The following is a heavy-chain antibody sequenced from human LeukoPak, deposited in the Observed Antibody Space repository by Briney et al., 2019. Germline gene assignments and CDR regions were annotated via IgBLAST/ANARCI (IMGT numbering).Heavy chain of an antibody. CDR2: INPNNLNT. D-gene: IGHD3-10*01. CDR3: ARVYHGSGSSFWFGP. CDR1: GYTFTSYG. V-gene: IGHV1-18*01. Sequence: ASVKVSCKASGYTFTSYGIGWVRQAPGQGLQWMGWINPNNLNTNYAQKFQGRVTMTTDSSTSTAYMELRSLRSDDTAVYYCARVYHGSGSSFWFGPWGQGTLITVSS. J-gene: IGHJ5*02.